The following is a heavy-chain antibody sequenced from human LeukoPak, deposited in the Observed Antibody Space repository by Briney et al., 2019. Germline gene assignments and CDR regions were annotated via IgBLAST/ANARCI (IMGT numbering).Heavy chain of an antibody. J-gene: IGHJ4*02. Sequence: SETLSLICGFYGGSFSGYYWSWIRQPPGKGLEWIGEINHSGSTNYNPSLKSRVTISVDTSKNQFSLKLSSVTAADTAVYYCARGPEGGWYFYFDYWGQGTLVTVSS. CDR3: ARGPEGGWYFYFDY. D-gene: IGHD6-19*01. CDR1: GGSFSGYY. V-gene: IGHV4-34*01. CDR2: INHSGST.